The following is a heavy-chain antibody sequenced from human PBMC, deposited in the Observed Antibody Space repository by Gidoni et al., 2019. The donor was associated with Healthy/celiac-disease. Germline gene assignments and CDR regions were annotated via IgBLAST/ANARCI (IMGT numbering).Heavy chain of an antibody. CDR1: GGTFSSYA. CDR3: ARDPGIWFGEYHHFDY. D-gene: IGHD3-10*01. V-gene: IGHV1-69*06. J-gene: IGHJ4*02. CDR2: IIPIFGTA. Sequence: QVQLVQSGAEVKKPGSSVKVSCKASGGTFSSYAISWVRQAPGQGLEWIGGIIPIFGTANYAQKFQGRVTITADKSTSTAYMELSSLRSEDTAVYYCARDPGIWFGEYHHFDYWGQGTLVTVSS.